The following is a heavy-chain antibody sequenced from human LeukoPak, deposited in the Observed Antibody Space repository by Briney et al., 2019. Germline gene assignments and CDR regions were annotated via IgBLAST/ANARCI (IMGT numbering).Heavy chain of an antibody. CDR3: AREPGDRYTLDY. D-gene: IGHD3-16*02. Sequence: GGSLRLSCAASGFTFSSYWMHWVRQAPGKGLVWVSRITNDGSSTAYADSVKGRFTVSRDNAKNTLYLQMNSLRAEDTAVYYCAREPGDRYTLDYWGQGTLVTVSS. CDR1: GFTFSSYW. V-gene: IGHV3-74*01. J-gene: IGHJ4*02. CDR2: ITNDGSST.